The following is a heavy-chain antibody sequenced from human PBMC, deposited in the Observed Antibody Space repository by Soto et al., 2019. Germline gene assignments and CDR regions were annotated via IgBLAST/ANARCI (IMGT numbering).Heavy chain of an antibody. CDR1: GGTFGSYA. J-gene: IGHJ6*02. CDR2: IILIPGTA. CDR3: ARSQGSSTSLEIYYYYYYGMDV. Sequence: QVQLVQSGAEVKKPGSSVKVSCKASGGTFGSYAISWVRQAPGQGLEWMGGIILIPGTANYAQKFQGRVTIAADESTSTAYMELGSLRSEDTAVYYCARSQGSSTSLEIYYYYYYGMDVWGQGTTVTVSS. V-gene: IGHV1-69*01. D-gene: IGHD2-2*01.